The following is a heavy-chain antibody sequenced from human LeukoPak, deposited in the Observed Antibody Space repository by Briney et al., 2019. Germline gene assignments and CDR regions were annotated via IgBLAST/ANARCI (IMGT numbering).Heavy chain of an antibody. CDR3: ARGGLGENFDY. Sequence: SETLSLTCTVSGYSISSGYYWGWIRQPPGKGLEWIGSIYHSGSTYYNPSLKSRVTISVDTSKNQFSLKLSSVTAADTAVYYCARGGLGENFDYWGQGTLVTVSS. CDR1: GYSISSGYY. J-gene: IGHJ4*02. D-gene: IGHD3-10*01. CDR2: IYHSGST. V-gene: IGHV4-38-2*02.